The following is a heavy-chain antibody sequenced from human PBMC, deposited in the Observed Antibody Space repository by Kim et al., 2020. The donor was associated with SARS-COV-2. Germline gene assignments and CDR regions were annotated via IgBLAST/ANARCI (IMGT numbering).Heavy chain of an antibody. V-gene: IGHV3-15*01. D-gene: IGHD5-12*01. Sequence: GGTTDYAAPVKGRFTISRDDSKNTLYLQMNSLKTEDTAVYYCTTIVATVYWGQGTLVTVSS. J-gene: IGHJ4*02. CDR3: TTIVATVY. CDR2: GGTT.